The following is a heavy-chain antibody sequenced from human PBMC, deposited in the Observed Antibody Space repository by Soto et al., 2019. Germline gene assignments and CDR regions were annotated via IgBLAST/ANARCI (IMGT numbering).Heavy chain of an antibody. CDR2: IYSGGNT. CDR3: ARDDYGLDV. CDR1: GFIVSSNY. Sequence: GGSPRLSCAASGFIVSSNYMSWVRQAPGKGLEWVSVIYSGGNTYYADSVKGRFTISRDNSKNTLYLQMNSLTAEDTAVYYCARDDYGLDVWGQGTTVTVSS. J-gene: IGHJ6*02. V-gene: IGHV3-53*01.